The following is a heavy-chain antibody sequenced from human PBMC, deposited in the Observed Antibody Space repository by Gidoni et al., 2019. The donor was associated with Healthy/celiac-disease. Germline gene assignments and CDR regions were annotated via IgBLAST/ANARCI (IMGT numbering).Heavy chain of an antibody. D-gene: IGHD1-1*01. CDR3: ARRRSYTFDY. J-gene: IGHJ4*02. V-gene: IGHV4-34*01. Sequence: QVQLQQWGAGLLKPSETLSLTCAVYGGSFSGYYWSWIRQPPGKGLEWSGEINHSGSTNYNPSLKSRVTISVDTSKNQFSLKLSSVTAADTAVYYCARRRSYTFDYWGQGTLVTVSS. CDR1: GGSFSGYY. CDR2: INHSGST.